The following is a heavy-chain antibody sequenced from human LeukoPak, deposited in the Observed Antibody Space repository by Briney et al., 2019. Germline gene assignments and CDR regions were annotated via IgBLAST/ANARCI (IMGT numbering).Heavy chain of an antibody. D-gene: IGHD2-15*01. CDR1: GFTFSDYY. Sequence: GGSLRLSCAASGFTFSDYYMSWIRQAPGKGLEWVSYISSSGSTIYYADSVEGRFTISRDNAKNSLYLQMNSLRAEDTAVYYCARGVTSGYCSGGSCYPYYFDYWGQGTLVTVSS. J-gene: IGHJ4*02. CDR3: ARGVTSGYCSGGSCYPYYFDY. CDR2: ISSSGSTI. V-gene: IGHV3-11*01.